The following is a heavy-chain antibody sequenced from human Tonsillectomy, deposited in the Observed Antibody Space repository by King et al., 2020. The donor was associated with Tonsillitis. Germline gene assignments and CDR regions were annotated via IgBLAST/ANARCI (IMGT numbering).Heavy chain of an antibody. V-gene: IGHV4-59*08. J-gene: IGHJ4*02. CDR1: GGFISSYY. CDR3: ARQGSGWFYFDY. CDR2: IYYSGST. Sequence: VQLQESGPGLVKPSETLSLTCTVSGGFISSYYWSWIRQPPGKGLEWIGYIYYSGSTNYNPSLKSRVTISVDTSKNQFSLKLSSVTAADTAVYYCARQGSGWFYFDYWGQGTLVTVSS. D-gene: IGHD6-19*01.